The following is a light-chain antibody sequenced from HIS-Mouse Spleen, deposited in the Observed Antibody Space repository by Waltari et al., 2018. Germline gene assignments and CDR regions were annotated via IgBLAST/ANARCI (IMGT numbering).Light chain of an antibody. CDR1: SSAVGGSNY. CDR3: CSYAGSYNWV. V-gene: IGLV2-11*01. J-gene: IGLJ3*02. CDR2: DVS. Sequence: SMSPGERATLPCTGTSSAVGGSNYLSWYQQHPGKAPKLKIYDVSKRPSGVPDRFSGSKSGNTASLTISGLQAEDEADYYCCSYAGSYNWVFGGGTKLTVL.